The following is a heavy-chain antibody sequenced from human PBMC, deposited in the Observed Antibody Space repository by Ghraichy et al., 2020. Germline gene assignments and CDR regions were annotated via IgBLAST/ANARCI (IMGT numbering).Heavy chain of an antibody. V-gene: IGHV3-7*01. Sequence: GGSLRLSCAASGFTFSSYWMSWVRQAPGKGLEWVANIKQDGSEKYYVDSVKGRFTISRDNAKNSLYLQMNSLRAEDTAVYYCASQQLLHGGYYYYGMDVWGQGTTVTVSS. CDR2: IKQDGSEK. CDR3: ASQQLLHGGYYYYGMDV. J-gene: IGHJ6*02. D-gene: IGHD6-13*01. CDR1: GFTFSSYW.